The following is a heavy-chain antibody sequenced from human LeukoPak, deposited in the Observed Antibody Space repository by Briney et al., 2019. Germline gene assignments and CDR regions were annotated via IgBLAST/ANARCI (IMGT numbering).Heavy chain of an antibody. CDR1: GGSISSYY. CDR2: IYYSGST. CDR3: ARDGDGYKYFDY. D-gene: IGHD5-24*01. Sequence: SETLSLTCTVSGGSISSYYWSWIRQPPGKGLEWIGYIYYSGSTNYNPSLKSRVTISVDTPKNQFSLKLSSVTAADTAVYYCARDGDGYKYFDYWGQGTLVTVSS. J-gene: IGHJ4*02. V-gene: IGHV4-59*01.